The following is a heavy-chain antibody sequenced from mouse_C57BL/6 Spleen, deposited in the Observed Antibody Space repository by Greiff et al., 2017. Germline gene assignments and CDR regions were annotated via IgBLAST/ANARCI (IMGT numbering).Heavy chain of an antibody. Sequence: DVQLVESGGGLVKPGGSLKLSCAASGFTFSDYGMHWVRQAPEQGLEWVAYISSCSSTIYYADTVKGRFTISRDNTKANMFLQMTSLRSEDVDMCYSAIHYDGYAMDYWGQGTSVTVSS. J-gene: IGHJ4*01. CDR2: ISSCSSTI. V-gene: IGHV5-17*01. CDR3: AIHYDGYAMDY. D-gene: IGHD2-3*01. CDR1: GFTFSDYG.